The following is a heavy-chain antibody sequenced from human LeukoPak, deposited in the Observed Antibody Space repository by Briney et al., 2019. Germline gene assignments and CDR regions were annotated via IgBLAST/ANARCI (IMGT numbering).Heavy chain of an antibody. CDR3: ASRHSNY. CDR2: ISYSGTT. V-gene: IGHV4-39*01. Sequence: SETLSLTCTASGGSISSSSYHWVWIRQPPGKGLEWIGGISYSGTTYYNSSLKSRVTISVDTSKNQFSLKLSSVTAADTAVYYCASRHSNYWGQGTLVTVSS. CDR1: GGSISSSSYH. D-gene: IGHD5-18*01. J-gene: IGHJ4*02.